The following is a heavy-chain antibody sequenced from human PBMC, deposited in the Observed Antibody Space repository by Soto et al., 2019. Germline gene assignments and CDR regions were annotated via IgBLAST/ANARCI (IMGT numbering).Heavy chain of an antibody. CDR2: IIPVFGTA. V-gene: IGHV1-69*15. D-gene: IGHD7-27*01. J-gene: IGHJ4*02. Sequence: QVQLVQSGAEVRKPGSSVKVSCKASGGTFSTSAMNWVRQAPGQGLEWMGSIIPVFGTATYAQSFQGRLTITADGSTTTGYMELSSLRSEDTAVYYCATQLNGDLDFGGQGTLLIVSS. CDR1: GGTFSTSA. CDR3: ATQLNGDLDF.